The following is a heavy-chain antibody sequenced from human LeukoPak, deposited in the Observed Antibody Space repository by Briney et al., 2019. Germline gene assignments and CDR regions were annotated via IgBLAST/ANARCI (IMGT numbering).Heavy chain of an antibody. J-gene: IGHJ4*02. CDR2: INHRGNT. Sequence: SETLSLTCAVYGGSFSGNYWSWVRQPPGKGLEWIGEINHRGNTNYNPSLKSRVTISVDTSKNQFSLKLRSVTAADTAVYYCARVPVSVGINYFDSWGQGTQVTVSS. CDR3: ARVPVSVGINYFDS. CDR1: GGSFSGNY. D-gene: IGHD5/OR15-5a*01. V-gene: IGHV4-34*01.